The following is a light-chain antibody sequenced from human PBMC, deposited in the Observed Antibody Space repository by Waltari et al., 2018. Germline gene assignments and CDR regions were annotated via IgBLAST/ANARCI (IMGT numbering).Light chain of an antibody. V-gene: IGLV2-14*03. CDR2: DVT. Sequence: QSALTQPPSVTGSPGQSIPISCPGSSRDVGDHNYVSWYQRHPVKVPKLLVFDVTHRPSGVSDRFSGSKSGNTASLTISGLQAEDEGDYYCSTYTTGVVFGGGTKLTVL. CDR1: SRDVGDHNY. J-gene: IGLJ2*01. CDR3: STYTTGVV.